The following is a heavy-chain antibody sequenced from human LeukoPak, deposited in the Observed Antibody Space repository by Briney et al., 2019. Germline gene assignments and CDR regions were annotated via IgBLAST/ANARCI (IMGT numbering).Heavy chain of an antibody. Sequence: PGGSLRLSCAASGFTFSSYAMHWVRQAPGKGLEYVSAISSNGGSTYYANSVKGRFTISRDNAKNSLYLQMNSLRAEDTAVYYCARGDYGSGTYLWGSWGQGILVTVSP. CDR1: GFTFSSYA. CDR2: ISSNGGST. CDR3: ARGDYGSGTYLWGS. V-gene: IGHV3-64*01. J-gene: IGHJ5*02. D-gene: IGHD3-10*01.